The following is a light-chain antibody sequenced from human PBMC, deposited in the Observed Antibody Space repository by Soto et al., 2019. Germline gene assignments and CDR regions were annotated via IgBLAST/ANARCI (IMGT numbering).Light chain of an antibody. Sequence: IQIIHSPSTLSASVLDRLTVTCRASQSISSWLAWYQQKPGKARKLLIYKASSLESGVPARFSGSGSGTEFTLTISSLQPDDFATYYCQQYNSYRPFGQGTKVE. CDR3: QQYNSYRP. V-gene: IGKV1-5*03. CDR1: QSISSW. CDR2: KAS. J-gene: IGKJ1*01.